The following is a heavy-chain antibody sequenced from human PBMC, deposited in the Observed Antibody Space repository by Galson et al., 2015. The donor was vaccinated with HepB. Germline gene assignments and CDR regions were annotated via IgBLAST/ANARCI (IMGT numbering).Heavy chain of an antibody. CDR2: IKSKTDGGTI. CDR3: RHSGFCGGDCDSRVGYYYGMDA. V-gene: IGHV3-15*01. J-gene: IGHJ6*02. CDR1: GFTFSNAW. Sequence: SLRLSCAASGFTFSNAWMSWVRQAPGKGLEWVGRIKSKTDGGTIDYAAPVKGRFTISRDDPKNTLYLQMNSLNIEDTAVYYCRHSGFCGGDCDSRVGYYYGMDAWGQGTTVTVSS. D-gene: IGHD2-21*02.